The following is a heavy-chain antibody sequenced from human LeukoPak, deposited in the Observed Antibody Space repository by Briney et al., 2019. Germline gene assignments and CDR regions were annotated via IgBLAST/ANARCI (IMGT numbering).Heavy chain of an antibody. CDR2: IKQDGRET. V-gene: IGHV3-7*01. CDR1: RLTLSKDS. Sequence: GGTLRLSCAASRLTLSKDSMSSVRQAPGKGLGWGANIKQDGRETYYVDSVKGRFTISRDDAKNSLSLQMNSLRAEDTAVYYCARQRGSGCLDYWGQGTLVTVSS. D-gene: IGHD6-19*01. CDR3: ARQRGSGCLDY. J-gene: IGHJ4*02.